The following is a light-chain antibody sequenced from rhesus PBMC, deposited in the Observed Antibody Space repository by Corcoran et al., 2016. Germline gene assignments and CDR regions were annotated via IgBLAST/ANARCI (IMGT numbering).Light chain of an antibody. J-gene: IGKJ3*01. CDR1: QGISTY. CDR3: LQYNSDPFT. V-gene: IGKV1-43*02. Sequence: DIQMTQSPSSLSASVGDRVTITCRASQGISTYLNWYQQKPGKAPKRLIYAASNLESGVPSRFSGGGSGTAFTLTISCLQPEDFATYYCLQYNSDPFTFGPGTKLNIK. CDR2: AAS.